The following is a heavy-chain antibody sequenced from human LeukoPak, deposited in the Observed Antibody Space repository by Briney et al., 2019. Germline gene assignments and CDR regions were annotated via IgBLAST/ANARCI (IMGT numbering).Heavy chain of an antibody. Sequence: GGSLRLFCAASGFSFSTYWMSWVRQAPGKGLEWVANIRQDGNEKYYVDSVKGRFTISRDNAKKSLDLQMNNLRGEDTAIYYCARGARGFDYWGQGTLVTVSS. V-gene: IGHV3-7*03. CDR3: ARGARGFDY. CDR1: GFSFSTYW. CDR2: IRQDGNEK. J-gene: IGHJ4*02.